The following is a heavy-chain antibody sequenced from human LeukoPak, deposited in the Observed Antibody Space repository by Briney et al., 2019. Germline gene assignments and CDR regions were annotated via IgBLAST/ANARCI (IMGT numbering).Heavy chain of an antibody. Sequence: GSLRLSCAASGFTFWRYSLSWVRQAPGKGLEWVSAISGSGGSTYYADSVKGRFTISRDNSKNTLYLQMNSLRAEDTAVYYCAKVLRVVPAAAFDYWGQGTLVTVSS. CDR2: ISGSGGST. D-gene: IGHD2-2*01. CDR1: GFTFWRYS. V-gene: IGHV3-23*01. CDR3: AKVLRVVPAAAFDY. J-gene: IGHJ4*02.